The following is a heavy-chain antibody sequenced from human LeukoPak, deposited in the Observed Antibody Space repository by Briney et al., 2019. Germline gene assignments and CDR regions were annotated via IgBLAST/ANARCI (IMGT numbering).Heavy chain of an antibody. CDR3: AREGEILGVYFDY. Sequence: SETLSLTCPVSGGSLSSYYWSWIRQPAGKGLEWVGRIYTSGSTNYNPSLKSRVTMSVGTSKNPCSLKLSPVTAAETAVYYCAREGEILGVYFDYWGQGTLVTVSS. CDR1: GGSLSSYY. J-gene: IGHJ4*02. D-gene: IGHD3-10*01. V-gene: IGHV4-4*07. CDR2: IYTSGST.